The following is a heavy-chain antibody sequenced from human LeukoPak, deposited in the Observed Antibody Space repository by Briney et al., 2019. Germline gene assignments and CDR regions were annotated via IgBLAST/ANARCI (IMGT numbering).Heavy chain of an antibody. J-gene: IGHJ4*02. V-gene: IGHV4-39*02. CDR1: GGSISSTIYY. CDR2: IYYSGST. Sequence: KTSETLSLTCTVSGGSISSTIYYWGWIRRPPGKGLEWIGSIYYSGSTYYNPSLKSPVTMSVDTSQNQLSLKLSSVTAADTAVYFCAREGYGGNYGFDYWGQGILVTVSS. CDR3: AREGYGGNYGFDY. D-gene: IGHD4-23*01.